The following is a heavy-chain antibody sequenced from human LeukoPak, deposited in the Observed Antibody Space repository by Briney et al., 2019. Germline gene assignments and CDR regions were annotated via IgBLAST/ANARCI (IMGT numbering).Heavy chain of an antibody. CDR1: GFTFTTYW. V-gene: IGHV3-74*01. D-gene: IGHD5-18*01. J-gene: IGHJ4*02. CDR2: INSDGSIT. CDR3: ARNGGYSPLDY. Sequence: PGGSLRLSCAASGFTFTTYWMHWVRQAPGKGLVWVSHINSDGSITSYADSVKGRFTISRDNAKNSLYLQMNSLRDEDTAAYHCARNGGYSPLDYWGQGTLVTVSS.